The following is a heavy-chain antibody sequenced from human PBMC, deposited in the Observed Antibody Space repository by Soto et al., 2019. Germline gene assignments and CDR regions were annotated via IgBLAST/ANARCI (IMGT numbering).Heavy chain of an antibody. CDR1: GGTFSSYA. J-gene: IGHJ6*03. D-gene: IGHD3-9*01. Sequence: ASVKVSCKASGGTFSSYAISWVRQAPGQGLEWMGGIIPIFGTANYAQKFQGRVTITKDESTSTAYMELSSLRSEDTAVYYCARVRYYDILTGYSCYYYYYMDVWGKGTTVTVSS. CDR2: IIPIFGTA. V-gene: IGHV1-69*05. CDR3: ARVRYYDILTGYSCYYYYYMDV.